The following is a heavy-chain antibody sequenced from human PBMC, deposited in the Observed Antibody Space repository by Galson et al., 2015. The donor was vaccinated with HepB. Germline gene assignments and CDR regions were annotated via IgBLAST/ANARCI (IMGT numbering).Heavy chain of an antibody. D-gene: IGHD3-10*01. V-gene: IGHV1-18*01. CDR1: GYSFTSYG. J-gene: IGHJ4*02. CDR2: ISIDNGSA. CDR3: ARGGMGAIRGTPFDQ. Sequence: SVKVSCKASGYSFTSYGISWVRQAPGQGLEWMGRISIDNGSANYAQKFQGRVTMTTDTSTSSAYLELRSLRADDTAVYYCARGGMGAIRGTPFDQWGQGTLVTVSS.